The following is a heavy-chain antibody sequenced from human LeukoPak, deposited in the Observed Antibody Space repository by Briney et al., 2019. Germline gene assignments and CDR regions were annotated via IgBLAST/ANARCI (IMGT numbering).Heavy chain of an antibody. V-gene: IGHV3-30*04. J-gene: IGHJ4*02. D-gene: IGHD1-26*01. CDR1: GFTFSSYA. CDR2: ISYDGSNK. Sequence: GGSLRLSCAASGFTFSSYAMHWVRQAPGKGLEWVAVISYDGSNKYYADSVKGRFTISRDNSKNTLYLQMNSLRAEDTAVYYCARVAVEEYSGSYYVRYYFDYWGQGTLVTVSS. CDR3: ARVAVEEYSGSYYVRYYFDY.